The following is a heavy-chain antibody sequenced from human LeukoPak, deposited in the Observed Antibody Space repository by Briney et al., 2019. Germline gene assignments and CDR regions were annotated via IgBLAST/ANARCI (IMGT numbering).Heavy chain of an antibody. J-gene: IGHJ3*02. Sequence: AEPLSLTCTVSGGSISGYYWSWIRQSPGKGLVWIGYMYYSGSTNYNPSLRSRVTISIDKSKNQFSLTLSSVTAADTALYYCARHFTYYYDSSGYPRDAFDIWGQGTMVTVSS. D-gene: IGHD3-22*01. V-gene: IGHV4-59*08. CDR1: GGSISGYY. CDR3: ARHFTYYYDSSGYPRDAFDI. CDR2: MYYSGST.